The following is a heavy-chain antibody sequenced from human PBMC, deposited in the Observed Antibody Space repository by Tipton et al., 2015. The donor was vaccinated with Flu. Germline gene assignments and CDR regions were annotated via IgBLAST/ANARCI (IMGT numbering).Heavy chain of an antibody. J-gene: IGHJ4*02. CDR2: IYYSGST. Sequence: TLSLTCTVSGGSISSYYWSWIRQPPGKGLEWIGYIYYSGSTKYNPSLKSRVTISVDTSKNQFSLRLKSVTAADTAVYYCARDRGWPASLDYWGQGILVTVSS. CDR1: GGSISSYY. D-gene: IGHD3-10*01. CDR3: ARDRGWPASLDY. V-gene: IGHV4-59*01.